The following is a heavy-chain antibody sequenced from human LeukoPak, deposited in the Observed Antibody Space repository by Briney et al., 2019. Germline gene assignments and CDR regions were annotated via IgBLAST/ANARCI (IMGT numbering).Heavy chain of an antibody. CDR3: ARDKGEDVAAAHYYFDY. D-gene: IGHD6-13*01. J-gene: IGHJ4*02. V-gene: IGHV3-21*01. CDR2: ISSSSGYI. CDR1: GFTVRSYW. Sequence: GSLRLSCVGSGFTVRSYWMHWVRQAPGKGLMWVSSISSSSGYIYYADSVKGRFTISRDNAKNSLYLQMDSLRAEDTAVYYCARDKGEDVAAAHYYFDYWGQGTLVTVSS.